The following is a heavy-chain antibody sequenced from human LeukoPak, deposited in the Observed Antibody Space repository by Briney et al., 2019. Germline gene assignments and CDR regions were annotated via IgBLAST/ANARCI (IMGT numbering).Heavy chain of an antibody. CDR3: ARARASAKPIDI. J-gene: IGHJ3*02. CDR1: GGSISSYY. V-gene: IGHV4-59*12. Sequence: SETLSLTCTVSGGSISSYYWSWIRQPPGKGLEWIGYIYYSGSTNYNPSLKSRVTMSVDTSKNQFSLKLSSVTAADTAVYYCARARASAKPIDIWGQGTMVTVSS. D-gene: IGHD1-14*01. CDR2: IYYSGST.